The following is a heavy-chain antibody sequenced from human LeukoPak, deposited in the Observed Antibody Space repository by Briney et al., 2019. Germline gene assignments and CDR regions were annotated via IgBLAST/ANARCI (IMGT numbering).Heavy chain of an antibody. CDR1: RFPLSSHW. D-gene: IGHD1-26*01. V-gene: IGHV3-74*01. CDR2: ISPDGSTT. CDR3: ARPVGTTVSVDY. J-gene: IGHJ4*02. Sequence: GGSLSLSCAASRFPLSSHWMHSVRQAPGKGLVWASVISPDGSTTNYAEPVKGRFTISRDNAKNTLYLQMNSLRAEDTAVYYCARPVGTTVSVDYWGQGTLVTVSS.